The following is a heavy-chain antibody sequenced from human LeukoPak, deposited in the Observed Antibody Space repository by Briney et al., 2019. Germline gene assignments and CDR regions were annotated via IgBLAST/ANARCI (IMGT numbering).Heavy chain of an antibody. J-gene: IGHJ4*02. CDR1: GGSISSYY. V-gene: IGHV4-4*07. CDR2: IYTSWST. Sequence: SETLSLTCTVSGGSISSYYWSWFRQPAGKGLEWIGRIYTSWSTNYNPSLKSRVTMSVDTSKNQFSLKLSSVTAADTAVYYCARDRSGYDYWYFDYWGQGTLVTVSS. CDR3: ARDRSGYDYWYFDY. D-gene: IGHD5-12*01.